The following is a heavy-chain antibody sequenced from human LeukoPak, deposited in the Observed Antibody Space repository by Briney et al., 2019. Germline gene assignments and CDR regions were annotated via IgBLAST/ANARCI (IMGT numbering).Heavy chain of an antibody. CDR3: AKGDYIAAAGRPFDY. J-gene: IGHJ4*02. CDR2: ISGSGGST. CDR1: GFTFSSYA. V-gene: IGHV3-23*01. Sequence: PGGSLRLSCAASGFTFSSYAMSWVRQAPGKGLEWVSAISGSGGSTYYADSEKGRFTISRDNSKNTLYLQTNSLRAEDTAVYYCAKGDYIAAAGRPFDYWGQGTLVTVSS. D-gene: IGHD6-13*01.